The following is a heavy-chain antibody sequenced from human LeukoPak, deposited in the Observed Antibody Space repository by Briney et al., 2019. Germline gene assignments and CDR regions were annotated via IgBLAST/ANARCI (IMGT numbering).Heavy chain of an antibody. D-gene: IGHD1-1*01. CDR3: AKLRRYNWNDGHDY. Sequence: GGSLRLSCAASGFTFSSYAMSWVRQAPGKGLEWVSAISGSGGSTYYADSVKGRFTISRDNSKNTLYLQMNNLRAEDTAVYYCAKLRRYNWNDGHDYWGQGTLVTVSS. CDR1: GFTFSSYA. J-gene: IGHJ4*02. V-gene: IGHV3-23*01. CDR2: ISGSGGST.